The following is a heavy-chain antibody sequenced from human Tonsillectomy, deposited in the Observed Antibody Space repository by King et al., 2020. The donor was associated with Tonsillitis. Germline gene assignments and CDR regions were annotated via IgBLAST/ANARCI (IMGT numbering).Heavy chain of an antibody. J-gene: IGHJ4*02. D-gene: IGHD6-19*01. CDR3: ARHSGYASGWFSY. CDR2: VYYTGAN. V-gene: IGHV4-59*08. Sequence: QLQESGPGLVKPSETLSLTCTVSGDSIGTYYWSWIRQPPGKGLEWIGYVYYTGANMNNPSLKTRVTISDDTSKNQFSLRLTSVTAADTAVYYCARHSGYASGWFSYWGQGILVTVSA. CDR1: GDSIGTYY.